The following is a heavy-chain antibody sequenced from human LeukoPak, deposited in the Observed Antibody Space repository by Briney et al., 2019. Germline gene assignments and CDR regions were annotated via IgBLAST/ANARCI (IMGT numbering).Heavy chain of an antibody. V-gene: IGHV4-4*02. J-gene: IGHJ4*02. Sequence: NPSGTLSLTCAVSGASVSSTNWWSWVRPTPGEGLEWIGEIYDSGSTNYNPSLKSRVTIFGDTSKNQFYLNLTSVTAADTAVYYCASGSYNTIDYWGPGSLVTVSS. D-gene: IGHD3-9*01. CDR3: ASGSYNTIDY. CDR1: GASVSSTNW. CDR2: IYDSGST.